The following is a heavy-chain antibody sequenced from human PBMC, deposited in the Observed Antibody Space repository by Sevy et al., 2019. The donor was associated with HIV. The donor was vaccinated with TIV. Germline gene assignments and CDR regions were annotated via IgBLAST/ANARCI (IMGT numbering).Heavy chain of an antibody. CDR3: AKEGYYYDSRSSDWFDP. D-gene: IGHD3-22*01. Sequence: GGSLRLSCAASGFTLSPYAMHWVRQGPGKGLEWVATVSSDGTTRSYVDSIKGRFSLSRDNSKNTLYLQMNNLTPEDTAVYYCAKEGYYYDSRSSDWFDPWGPGTLVTVSS. CDR2: VSSDGTTR. V-gene: IGHV3-30*18. J-gene: IGHJ5*02. CDR1: GFTLSPYA.